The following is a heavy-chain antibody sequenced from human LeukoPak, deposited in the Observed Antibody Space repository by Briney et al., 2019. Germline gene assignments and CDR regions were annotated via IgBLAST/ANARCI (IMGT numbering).Heavy chain of an antibody. CDR1: GGSISSGDYY. D-gene: IGHD2-2*01. CDR2: IYYSGST. CDR3: ARALQDIVVVPALDY. Sequence: SETLSLTCTVSGGSISSGDYYWSWVRQPPGKGLEWIVYIYYSGSTYYNPSLKSRVTISVDTSRNQFSLKLSSVTAADTAVYYCARALQDIVVVPALDYWGQGTLVTVSS. V-gene: IGHV4-30-4*01. J-gene: IGHJ4*02.